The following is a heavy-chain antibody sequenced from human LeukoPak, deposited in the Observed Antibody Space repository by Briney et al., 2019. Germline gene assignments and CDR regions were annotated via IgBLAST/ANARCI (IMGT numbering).Heavy chain of an antibody. V-gene: IGHV3-23*01. Sequence: GGSLRLSCAASGFTFNSYAMSWVRQAPGKGLEWVSDISANGAKTYYADSVKGRVTISRDNSKNTQSLQMNSLRAEDTALYYCAKGWSVTMVMAAPGDWGQGALVTVSS. D-gene: IGHD3-10*01. J-gene: IGHJ4*02. CDR2: ISANGAKT. CDR3: AKGWSVTMVMAAPGD. CDR1: GFTFNSYA.